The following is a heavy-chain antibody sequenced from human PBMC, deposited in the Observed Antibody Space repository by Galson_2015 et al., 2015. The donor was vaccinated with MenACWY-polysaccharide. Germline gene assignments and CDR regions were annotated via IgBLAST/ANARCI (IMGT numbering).Heavy chain of an antibody. V-gene: IGHV3-30-3*01. D-gene: IGHD3-16*01. J-gene: IGHJ5*02. CDR2: ISYDGSNK. CDR1: GFTFSSYA. CDR3: ARIETGGGSFGWFGP. Sequence: SLRLSCAASGFTFSSYAIHWVRQAPGKGLEWVAVISYDGSNKYYADSVKGRFTISRDNSKNTMYVQMNSLRAEDTAVYYCARIETGGGSFGWFGPWGQGTLVTVSS.